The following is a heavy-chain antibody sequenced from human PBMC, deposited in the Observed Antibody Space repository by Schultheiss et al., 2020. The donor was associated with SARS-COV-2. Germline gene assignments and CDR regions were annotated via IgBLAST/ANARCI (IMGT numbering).Heavy chain of an antibody. D-gene: IGHD3-3*01. Sequence: GGSLRLSCAVSGFTVSSNSMSWVRQAPGKGLEWVAVISYDGSNKYYADSVKGRFTISRDNSKNTLYLQMNSLRAEDTAVYYCASNGYDFWSGYYDYWGQGTLVTVSS. J-gene: IGHJ4*02. CDR2: ISYDGSNK. V-gene: IGHV3-30-3*01. CDR3: ASNGYDFWSGYYDY. CDR1: GFTVSSNS.